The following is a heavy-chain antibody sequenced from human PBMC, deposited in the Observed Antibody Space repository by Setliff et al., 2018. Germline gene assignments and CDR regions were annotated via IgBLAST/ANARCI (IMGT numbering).Heavy chain of an antibody. D-gene: IGHD4-17*01. CDR1: GFIFSTYW. Sequence: GSLRLSCAASGFIFSTYWMSWVRQAPGKGLEWVANIKQDGSDKYYVDSVKGRFTISRDNAKNSLYLQMNSLRAEDTAVYYCARLRKDYGDDGHYYYYMDVWGKGTTVTVSS. CDR3: ARLRKDYGDDGHYYYYMDV. J-gene: IGHJ6*03. CDR2: IKQDGSDK. V-gene: IGHV3-7*01.